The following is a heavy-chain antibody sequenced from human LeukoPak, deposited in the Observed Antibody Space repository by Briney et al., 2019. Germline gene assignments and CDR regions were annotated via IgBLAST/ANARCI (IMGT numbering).Heavy chain of an antibody. Sequence: GGSLRLSCAASGFTFSSYWMSWVRQAPGKGLEWVANIKQDGSEKYYVDSVEGRFTISRDNAKNSLYLQMNSLRAEDTAVYYCARELDKYYDILTGYTIRARSTNDYWGQGTLVTVSS. J-gene: IGHJ4*02. D-gene: IGHD3-9*01. CDR2: IKQDGSEK. CDR1: GFTFSSYW. CDR3: ARELDKYYDILTGYTIRARSTNDY. V-gene: IGHV3-7*01.